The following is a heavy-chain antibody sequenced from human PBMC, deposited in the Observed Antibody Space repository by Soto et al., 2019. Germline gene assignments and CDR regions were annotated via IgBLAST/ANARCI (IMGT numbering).Heavy chain of an antibody. Sequence: QVQLPESGPGLVKPSQTLSLPCTVSGGSISSGGYYWSWIRQHPGKGLEWIGYIYSSGSTYYNPSLKSRVTISVDTSKNQCSLKLSSVTAADTAVYYCARDRGKGLPLLWRWSQGTLVTVSS. CDR2: IYSSGST. CDR3: ARDRGKGLPLLWR. D-gene: IGHD2-21*01. J-gene: IGHJ4*02. V-gene: IGHV4-31*03. CDR1: GGSISSGGYY.